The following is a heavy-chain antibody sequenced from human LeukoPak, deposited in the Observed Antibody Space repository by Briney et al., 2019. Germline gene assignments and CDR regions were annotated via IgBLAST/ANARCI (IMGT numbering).Heavy chain of an antibody. CDR2: INPNSGGT. CDR1: GYTFTGYY. Sequence: ASVKVSCKASGYTFTGYYMHWVRQAPGQGLEWMGWINPNSGGTNYAQKFQGRVTMTRDTSISTAYMELSRLRSDDTAVYYCARMSSIAVAGTRMGNNWFDPWGQGTLVTVSS. D-gene: IGHD6-19*01. J-gene: IGHJ5*02. CDR3: ARMSSIAVAGTRMGNNWFDP. V-gene: IGHV1-2*02.